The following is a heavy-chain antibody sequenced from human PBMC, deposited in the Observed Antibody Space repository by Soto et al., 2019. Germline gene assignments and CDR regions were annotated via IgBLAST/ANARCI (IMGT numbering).Heavy chain of an antibody. CDR3: AKYYYDSRNAFDI. CDR2: ISSSSSYI. CDR1: EFPSSGYA. D-gene: IGHD3-22*01. Sequence: PGGPRDLSREALEFPSSGYAMNQYRKLPGKGVEWVSSISSSSSYIYYADSVKGRFTISRDNAKNSLYLQMNSLRAEDTAVYYCAKYYYDSRNAFDIWGQGTMVTVSS. V-gene: IGHV3-21*01. J-gene: IGHJ3*02.